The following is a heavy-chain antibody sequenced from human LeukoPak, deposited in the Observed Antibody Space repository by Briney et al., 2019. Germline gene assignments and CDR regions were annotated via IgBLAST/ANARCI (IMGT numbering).Heavy chain of an antibody. D-gene: IGHD3-10*01. V-gene: IGHV3-66*01. J-gene: IGHJ4*02. CDR1: GFTVSSNY. CDR3: AGGPSYGPFDY. CDR2: IYSGGGT. Sequence: PGGFLRLSCAASGFTVSSNYTSWVRQAPEKGLEWVSVIYSGGGTKYADSVKGIFTISRDSSKNTLYLQMNSLRAEDTAVYYCAGGPSYGPFDYWGQGTLVTVSS.